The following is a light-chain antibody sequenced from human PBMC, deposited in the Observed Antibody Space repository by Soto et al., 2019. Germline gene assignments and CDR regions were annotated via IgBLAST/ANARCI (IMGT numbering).Light chain of an antibody. CDR3: QQSASSVT. Sequence: PGETATLTFSASHSVSSTFLAWYQQKPGQAPTLLIYDADTRATGIPDRFSGSGFGTHFTLTISSMEPEDFAMYYCQQSASSVTFGQGTRLEIK. V-gene: IGKV3-20*01. CDR2: DAD. J-gene: IGKJ5*01. CDR1: HSVSSTF.